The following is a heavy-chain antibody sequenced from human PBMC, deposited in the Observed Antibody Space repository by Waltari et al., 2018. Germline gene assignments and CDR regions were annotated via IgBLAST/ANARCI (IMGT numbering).Heavy chain of an antibody. V-gene: IGHV4-59*11. J-gene: IGHJ4*02. CDR3: ARARYCSGGSCYSDFDY. CDR1: GGSISSHY. Sequence: QVQLQESGPGLVKPSETLYLTCTVSGGSISSHYWSWIRQPPGKGLEWIGYIYYSGSTNYNPSLKSRVTISVDTSKNQFSLKLSSVTAADTAVYYCARARYCSGGSCYSDFDYWGQGTLVTVSS. CDR2: IYYSGST. D-gene: IGHD2-15*01.